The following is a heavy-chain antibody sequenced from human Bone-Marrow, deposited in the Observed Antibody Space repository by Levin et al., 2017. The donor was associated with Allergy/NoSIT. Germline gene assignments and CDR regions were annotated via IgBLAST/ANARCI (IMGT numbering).Heavy chain of an antibody. J-gene: IGHJ5*02. CDR1: GFTFSSYA. D-gene: IGHD3-22*01. CDR2: ISGSGGST. CDR3: AKVATADYYDSSRPNHARWFDP. V-gene: IGHV3-23*01. Sequence: GESLKISCAASGFTFSSYAMSWVRQAPGKGLEWVSAISGSGGSTYYADSVKGRFTISRDNSKNTLYLQMNSLRAEDTAVYYCAKVATADYYDSSRPNHARWFDPWGQGTLVTVSS.